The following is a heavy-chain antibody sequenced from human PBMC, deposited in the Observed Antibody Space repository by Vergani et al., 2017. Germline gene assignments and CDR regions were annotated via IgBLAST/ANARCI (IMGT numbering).Heavy chain of an antibody. CDR3: ARAAIAARPPSYYYYMDV. J-gene: IGHJ6*03. CDR1: GGSISSHY. D-gene: IGHD6-6*01. CDR2: IYHSGST. V-gene: IGHV4-38-2*02. Sequence: QVQLQESGPGLVKPSETLSLTCTVSGGSISSHYWSWIRQPPGKGLEWIGSIYHSGSTYYNPSLKSRVTISVDTSKNQFSLKLSSVTAADTAVYYCARAAIAARPPSYYYYMDVWGKGTTVTVSS.